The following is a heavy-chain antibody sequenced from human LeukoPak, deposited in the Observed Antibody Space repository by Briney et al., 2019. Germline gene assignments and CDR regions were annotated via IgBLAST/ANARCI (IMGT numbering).Heavy chain of an antibody. J-gene: IGHJ4*02. Sequence: PGGSLRLSCAASGFSFSTYGMHWVRQAPGKGLEWVTFMQYDGSEEYHADSVKGRFTISRDNSKNTLYLQMDSLRGEDTAVYYCAGKAAAYCFVYWGQGTLVTVSS. CDR2: MQYDGSEE. D-gene: IGHD2-2*01. CDR3: AGKAAAYCFVY. CDR1: GFSFSTYG. V-gene: IGHV3-30*02.